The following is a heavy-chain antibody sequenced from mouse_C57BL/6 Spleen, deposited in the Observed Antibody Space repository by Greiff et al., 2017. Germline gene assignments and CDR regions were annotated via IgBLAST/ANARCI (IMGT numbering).Heavy chain of an antibody. D-gene: IGHD1-1*01. J-gene: IGHJ2*01. Sequence: DVQLVESGEGLVKPGGSLKLSCAASGFTFSSYAMSWVRQTPEKRLEWVAYISSGGDYIYYADTVKGRFTISRDNARNTLYLQMSSLKSEDTAMYYCTRDRGSSFFDYWGQGTTLTVSS. CDR3: TRDRGSSFFDY. V-gene: IGHV5-9-1*02. CDR2: ISSGGDYI. CDR1: GFTFSSYA.